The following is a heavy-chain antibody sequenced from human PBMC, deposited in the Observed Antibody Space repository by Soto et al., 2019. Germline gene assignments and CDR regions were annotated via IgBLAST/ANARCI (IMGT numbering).Heavy chain of an antibody. Sequence: SETLSLTCTVSGGSISSSSYYWGWIRQPPGKGLEWIGNIYYSGSTFYDTSLKSRVTISVDTFKNQFSLKLSSVTAVDTAVYYCARDRAAAGYYYYGMDVWGQGTTVTISS. CDR1: GGSISSSSYY. CDR2: IYYSGST. J-gene: IGHJ6*02. D-gene: IGHD6-13*01. V-gene: IGHV4-39*02. CDR3: ARDRAAAGYYYYGMDV.